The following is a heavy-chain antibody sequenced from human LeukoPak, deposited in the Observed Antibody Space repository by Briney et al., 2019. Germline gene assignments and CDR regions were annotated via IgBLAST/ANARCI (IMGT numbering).Heavy chain of an antibody. Sequence: PSETLSLTCTVSGSSMSGYYWAWIRQSPEKGLEWIGYIYYNGNTNYNPSLMSRVTMSIDTSRNQFSLELTSVTAADTAVYYCARDSSYCGEPNNCWGHDVQVVPGYYFDYWGQGTLVTVSS. V-gene: IGHV4-59*01. J-gene: IGHJ4*02. D-gene: IGHD2-21*01. CDR2: IYYNGNT. CDR1: GSSMSGYY. CDR3: ARDSSYCGEPNNCWGHDVQVVPGYYFDY.